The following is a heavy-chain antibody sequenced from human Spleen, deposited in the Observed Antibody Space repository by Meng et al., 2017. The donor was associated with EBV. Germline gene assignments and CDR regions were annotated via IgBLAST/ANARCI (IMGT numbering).Heavy chain of an antibody. CDR1: GFTFRNAW. Sequence: EVQLVEAGGGVIKPGGSLRLSCAASGFTFRNAWMSWVRQAPGKGLEWVGRIKSKTDGGTTDYDAPVKGRFTISRDDSKNTLYLQMNSLKTEDTAVYYCTRWSYGGTAYWGQGTLVTVSS. J-gene: IGHJ4*02. D-gene: IGHD4-23*01. CDR2: IKSKTDGGTT. CDR3: TRWSYGGTAY. V-gene: IGHV3-15*01.